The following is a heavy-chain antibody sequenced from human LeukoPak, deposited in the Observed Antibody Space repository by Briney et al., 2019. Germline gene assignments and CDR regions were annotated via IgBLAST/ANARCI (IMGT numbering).Heavy chain of an antibody. D-gene: IGHD6-19*01. CDR3: ARFIAVAGRSRAFDI. V-gene: IGHV3-53*01. Sequence: GGSLRLSCAASGFTVSSNYMSWVRQAPGKGLEWVSVIYSGGSTYYADSVKGRFTISRDNSKNTLYLQMNSLRAEDTAVYYCARFIAVAGRSRAFDIWGQGTMATVSS. CDR1: GFTVSSNY. CDR2: IYSGGST. J-gene: IGHJ3*02.